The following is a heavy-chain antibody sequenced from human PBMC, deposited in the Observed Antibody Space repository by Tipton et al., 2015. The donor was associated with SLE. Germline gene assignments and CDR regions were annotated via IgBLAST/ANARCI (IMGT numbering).Heavy chain of an antibody. V-gene: IGHV1-18*01. D-gene: IGHD6-13*01. CDR1: GYTFISYG. CDR2: ISAYNGNT. CDR3: ALLLAAAVDFQH. Sequence: QSGAEVKKPGASVKVSCKASGYTFISYGISWVRQAPGQGLEWMGWISAYNGNTNYAQKLQGRVTMTTDTSTSTAYMELRSLRSDDTAVYYWALLLAAAVDFQHWGQGTLVTVSS. J-gene: IGHJ1*01.